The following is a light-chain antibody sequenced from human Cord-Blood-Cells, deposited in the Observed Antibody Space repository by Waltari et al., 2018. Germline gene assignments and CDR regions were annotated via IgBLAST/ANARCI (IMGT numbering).Light chain of an antibody. CDR2: EVS. V-gene: IGLV2-14*01. CDR3: SSYTSSSTNV. J-gene: IGLJ1*01. Sequence: QSALTQPAPVSGSPGQSITISCTGTSSDVGGYNYVSWYLQHPGKAPKPMIYEVSNRPSGVSNLFSGSKSGNTASLTISGLQAEDEADYYCSSYTSSSTNVFGTGTKVTVL. CDR1: SSDVGGYNY.